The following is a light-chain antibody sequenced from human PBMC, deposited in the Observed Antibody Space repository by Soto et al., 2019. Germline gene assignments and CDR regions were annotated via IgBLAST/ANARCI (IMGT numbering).Light chain of an antibody. CDR3: QQYSKSPIT. CDR1: QSVSSY. CDR2: DAS. J-gene: IGKJ5*01. Sequence: EFVLTQSPATLSLSPGERATLSCRASQSVSSYLAWYQQKPGQAPRLLIYDASNRATGIPARFSGTGSGTDFTLTTSRLEPEDVAIYYCQQYSKSPITFGQGTRLEIK. V-gene: IGKV3-11*01.